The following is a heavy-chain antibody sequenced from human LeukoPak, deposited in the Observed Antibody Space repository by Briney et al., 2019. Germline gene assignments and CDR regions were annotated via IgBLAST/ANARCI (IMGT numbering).Heavy chain of an antibody. J-gene: IGHJ4*02. Sequence: SETLSLTCTVSGASISTYYWSWIRQPPGKGLEWIGYIYYSGTTNYNPSLKSRVTISVDTSKNQFSLRLSSVTAADTAVYYCARYFPSTEIFDYWGQGTLVTVSS. CDR1: GASISTYY. D-gene: IGHD2/OR15-2a*01. CDR2: IYYSGTT. V-gene: IGHV4-59*01. CDR3: ARYFPSTEIFDY.